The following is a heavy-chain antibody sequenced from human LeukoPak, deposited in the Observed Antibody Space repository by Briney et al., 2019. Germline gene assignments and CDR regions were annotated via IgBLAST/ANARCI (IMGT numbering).Heavy chain of an antibody. V-gene: IGHV1-2*02. CDR2: INPNSGGT. CDR1: GYTFTGYY. Sequence: ASVKVSCKASGYTFTGYYIHWVRQAPGQGLEWMGWINPNSGGTNYAQKFQGRVTITADKSTSTAYMELSSLRSEDTAVYYCARSSIGVIAVSSGIDYWGQGTLVTVSS. CDR3: ARSSIGVIAVSSGIDY. J-gene: IGHJ4*02. D-gene: IGHD6-19*01.